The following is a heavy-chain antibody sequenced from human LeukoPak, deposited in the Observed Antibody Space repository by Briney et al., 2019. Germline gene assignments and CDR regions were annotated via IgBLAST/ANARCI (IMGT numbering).Heavy chain of an antibody. CDR1: GYSFNGYG. V-gene: IGHV1-18*01. J-gene: IGHJ4*02. Sequence: ASVKVSCKAFGYSFNGYGISWVRQAPGQGLEWMGWVSAYNGNTNYAQKFQGRVTMTTDTSSSTAYMELRSLRSDDTAVYYCARDCKGNWQSPYYFDYWGQGTLVTVSS. CDR3: ARDCKGNWQSPYYFDY. D-gene: IGHD1-20*01. CDR2: VSAYNGNT.